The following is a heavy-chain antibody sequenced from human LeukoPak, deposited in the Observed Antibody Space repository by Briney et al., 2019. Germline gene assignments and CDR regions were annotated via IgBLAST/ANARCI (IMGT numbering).Heavy chain of an antibody. CDR1: GGSVSSGSYY. CDR3: ARDGGWGVVVVPAA. D-gene: IGHD2-2*01. V-gene: IGHV4-61*01. J-gene: IGHJ4*02. Sequence: SETLSLTCTVSGGSVSSGSYYWSWIRQPPGKGLEWIGYIYYSGSTNYNPSLKSRVTISVDTSKNQSSLKLSSVTAADTAVYYCARDGGWGVVVVPAAWGQGTLVTAPS. CDR2: IYYSGST.